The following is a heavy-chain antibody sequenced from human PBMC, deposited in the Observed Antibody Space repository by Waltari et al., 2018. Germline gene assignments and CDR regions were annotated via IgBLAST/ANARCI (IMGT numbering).Heavy chain of an antibody. CDR1: GYTFTSYY. V-gene: IGHV1-46*01. Sequence: QVQLVQSGAEVKKPGASVKVSCKASGYTFTSYYMHWVRQAPGQGLEWMGIINPSGGSTSYAQKFQGRVTMTRDTSTSTVYMELSSLRSEDTAVYYCARDGIRVGRITMVQGITPSDYWGQGTLVTVSS. D-gene: IGHD3-10*01. CDR2: INPSGGST. CDR3: ARDGIRVGRITMVQGITPSDY. J-gene: IGHJ4*02.